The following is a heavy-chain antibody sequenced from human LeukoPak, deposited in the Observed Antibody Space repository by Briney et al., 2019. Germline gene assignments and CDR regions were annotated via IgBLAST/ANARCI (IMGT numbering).Heavy chain of an antibody. CDR1: GGSISSGDYY. J-gene: IGHJ5*02. CDR3: ARGPPSFGESNNWFDP. V-gene: IGHV4-30-4*01. Sequence: SETLSLTCTVSGGSISSGDYYWSWIRQPLGKGLEWIGYIYYSGSTYYNPSLKSRVTISVDTSKNQFSLKLSSVTAADTAVYYCARGPPSFGESNNWFDPWGQGTLVTVSS. CDR2: IYYSGST. D-gene: IGHD3-10*01.